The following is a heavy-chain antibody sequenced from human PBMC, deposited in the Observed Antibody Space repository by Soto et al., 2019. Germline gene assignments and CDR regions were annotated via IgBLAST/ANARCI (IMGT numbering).Heavy chain of an antibody. CDR1: GYTFTGYY. CDR3: ALGGMAKIRVEYYYGMDV. D-gene: IGHD3-16*01. V-gene: IGHV1-2*02. CDR2: ISPNSGGT. Sequence: ASVKVSCKASGYTFTGYYMHWVRQAPGQGLEWMGWISPNSGGTNYAQKFQGRVTMTRDTSISTAYMELSRLRSDDTAVYYCALGGMAKIRVEYYYGMDVWGQGTTVTVSS. J-gene: IGHJ6*02.